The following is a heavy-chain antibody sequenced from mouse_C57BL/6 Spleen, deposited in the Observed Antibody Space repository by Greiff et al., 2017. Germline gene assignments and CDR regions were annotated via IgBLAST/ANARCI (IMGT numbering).Heavy chain of an antibody. Sequence: EVHLVESGGGLVKPGGSLKLSCAASGFTFSSYAMSWVRQTPEKRLEWVATLSDGGSYTYYPDNVKGRFTISRDNAKNNLYLQMSHLKSEDTAMYYCARGFYDYYAMDYWGQGTSVTVSS. V-gene: IGHV5-4*01. CDR2: LSDGGSYT. CDR1: GFTFSSYA. CDR3: ARGFYDYYAMDY. J-gene: IGHJ4*01. D-gene: IGHD1-1*01.